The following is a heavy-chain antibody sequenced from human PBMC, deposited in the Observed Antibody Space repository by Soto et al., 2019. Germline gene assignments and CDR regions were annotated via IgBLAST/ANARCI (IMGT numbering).Heavy chain of an antibody. Sequence: EVQLLESGGGVVQPGGSLRLSCAASGFTFSSHAMTWVRQAPGKGLEWVSVISGSGGSTYYAGSVKGRFTMSRDNSNTTLYLPMNSLRAEDTAIYYCAHTPGMVRGVTGHYYYQYTDVWGKGTTVTVSS. V-gene: IGHV3-23*01. CDR2: ISGSGGST. J-gene: IGHJ6*03. CDR1: GFTFSSHA. D-gene: IGHD3-10*01. CDR3: AHTPGMVRGVTGHYYYQYTDV.